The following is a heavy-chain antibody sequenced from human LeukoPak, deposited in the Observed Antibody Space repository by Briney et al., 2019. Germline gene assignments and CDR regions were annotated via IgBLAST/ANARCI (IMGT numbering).Heavy chain of an antibody. CDR3: ARGDTLNYYDSSGYYRHDAFDI. J-gene: IGHJ3*02. D-gene: IGHD3-22*01. CDR1: GGSISSSSYY. V-gene: IGHV4-39*01. Sequence: SETLSLTCTVSGGSISSSSYYWGWIRQPPGTGLEWIGSIYYSGSTYYNPSLKSRVTISVDTSKNQFSLKLRSVTAADTAVYNCARGDTLNYYDSSGYYRHDAFDIWGQGTMVTVSS. CDR2: IYYSGST.